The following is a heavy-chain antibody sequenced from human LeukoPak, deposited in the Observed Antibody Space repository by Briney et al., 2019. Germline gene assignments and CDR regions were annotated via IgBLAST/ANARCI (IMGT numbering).Heavy chain of an antibody. D-gene: IGHD3-3*01. J-gene: IGHJ3*02. CDR1: GFTFSSYA. CDR3: AKGAFDFWSGFPLDAFDI. Sequence: GGSLRLSCAASGFTFSSYAMSWVRQAPGKGLEWVSAISGSGGSTYYADSVKGRFTISRDNSKNTLYLQMNSLRAEDTAVYYCAKGAFDFWSGFPLDAFDIWGQGTMVTVSS. CDR2: ISGSGGST. V-gene: IGHV3-23*01.